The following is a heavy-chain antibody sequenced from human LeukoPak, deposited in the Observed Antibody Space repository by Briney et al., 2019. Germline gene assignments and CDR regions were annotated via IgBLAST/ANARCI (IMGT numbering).Heavy chain of an antibody. D-gene: IGHD1-26*01. J-gene: IGHJ3*02. V-gene: IGHV4-59*08. CDR1: GGSISSYC. CDR3: ARLVGATTPLDI. Sequence: SKTLSLTCTVSGGSISSYCWSWIRQPPGKGLEWIGYIHYSGSTNYNPSLKSRVTISVDTSKNQFSLKLSSVTAADTAVYYCARLVGATTPLDIWGQGTMVTVSS. CDR2: IHYSGST.